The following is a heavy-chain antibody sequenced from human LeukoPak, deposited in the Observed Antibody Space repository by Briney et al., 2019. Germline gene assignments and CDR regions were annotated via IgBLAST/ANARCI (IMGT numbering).Heavy chain of an antibody. CDR2: ISYDGSNK. D-gene: IGHD6-19*01. CDR1: GFTFSSYG. CDR3: ADIAVAGTDGMDV. V-gene: IGHV3-30*03. J-gene: IGHJ6*02. Sequence: GGSLRLSCAASGFTFSSYGMHGVRQAPGKGLEWVAVISYDGSNKYYADSVKGRFTISRDNSKNTLYLQMNSLRAEDTAVYYCADIAVAGTDGMDVWGQGTTVTVSS.